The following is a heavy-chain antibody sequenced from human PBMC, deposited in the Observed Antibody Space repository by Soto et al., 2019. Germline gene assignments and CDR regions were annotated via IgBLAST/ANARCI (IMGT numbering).Heavy chain of an antibody. V-gene: IGHV3-7*05. J-gene: IGHJ4*02. Sequence: GGSLRLSCAASGFTFSDFWMSWVRQAPGKGLEWVANIKHDGSAKYYVDSVKGRFTISRDNAKSSLSLQMNGLRAEDTAVYYCARGNIWGQGTLVTVSS. CDR2: IKHDGSAK. CDR1: GFTFSDFW. CDR3: ARGNI.